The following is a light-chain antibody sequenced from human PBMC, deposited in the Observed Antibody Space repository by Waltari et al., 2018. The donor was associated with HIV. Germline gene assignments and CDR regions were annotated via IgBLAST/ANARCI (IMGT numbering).Light chain of an antibody. CDR2: STS. CDR1: TGAVNSGYY. Sequence: QTVVTQEPSLTVSPGGTVTLTCASSTGAVNSGYYPNWFQQKPGQAPRVLIYSTSNKHSWTPARFSGSLLGGKAALTLSGVQPEDEAEYYCLLYYGGAYVFGTGTKVTVL. J-gene: IGLJ1*01. V-gene: IGLV7-43*01. CDR3: LLYYGGAYV.